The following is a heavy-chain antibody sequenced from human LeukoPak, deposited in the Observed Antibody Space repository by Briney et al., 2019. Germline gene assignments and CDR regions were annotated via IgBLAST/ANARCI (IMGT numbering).Heavy chain of an antibody. Sequence: PGGSLRLSCEASGFRFGGFWMNWVRQAPGKGPERVANINQDGSEKLDVDSVKGRFTISRDNAKNSLYLQMNSLRVEDTAVYYCTRDVREAYDIWGHGTMVTVSS. V-gene: IGHV3-7*01. CDR3: TRDVREAYDI. CDR1: GFRFGGFW. CDR2: INQDGSEK. J-gene: IGHJ3*02. D-gene: IGHD3-16*01.